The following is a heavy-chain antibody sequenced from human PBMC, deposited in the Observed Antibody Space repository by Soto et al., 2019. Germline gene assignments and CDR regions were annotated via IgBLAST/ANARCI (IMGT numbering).Heavy chain of an antibody. CDR3: ARDRLGIAAAGTAWNYYYYGMDV. V-gene: IGHV4-59*01. Sequence: SETLSLTCTVSGGSISSYYWSWIRQPPGKGLEWIGYIYYSGSTNYNPSLKSRVTISVDTSKNQFSLKLSSVTAADTAVYYCARDRLGIAAAGTAWNYYYYGMDVWGQGTTVTVSS. J-gene: IGHJ6*02. CDR2: IYYSGST. D-gene: IGHD6-13*01. CDR1: GGSISSYY.